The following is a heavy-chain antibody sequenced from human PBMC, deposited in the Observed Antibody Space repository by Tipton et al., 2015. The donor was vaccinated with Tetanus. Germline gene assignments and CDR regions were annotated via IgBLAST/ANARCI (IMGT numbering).Heavy chain of an antibody. V-gene: IGHV3-23*01. D-gene: IGHD5-12*01. Sequence: GSLRLSCAASGFSFEDYYMSWVRQAPGKGLEWVSAISGSGGSTYYADSVKGRFTISRDNSKNTLYLQMNSLRAEDTAVYYRAKARYDPNYYYYGMDVWGQGTTVTVSS. J-gene: IGHJ6*02. CDR3: AKARYDPNYYYYGMDV. CDR1: GFSFEDYY. CDR2: ISGSGGST.